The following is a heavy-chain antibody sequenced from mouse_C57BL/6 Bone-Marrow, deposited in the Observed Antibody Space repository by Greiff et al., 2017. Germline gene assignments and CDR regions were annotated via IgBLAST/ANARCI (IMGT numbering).Heavy chain of an antibody. CDR2: IHPDNGDT. J-gene: IGHJ2*01. Sequence: QVQLQQSGAELVKPGASVKMSCKASGYTFTTYPIEWVKQQHGKGLEWIGDIHPDNGDTKYNQKFKGKATLTVEKSSRTVSMALSRLTSDASAVYYCARGPSGFAYWGQGTTLTGSS. CDR3: ARGPSGFAY. V-gene: IGHV1-47*01. CDR1: GYTFTTYP.